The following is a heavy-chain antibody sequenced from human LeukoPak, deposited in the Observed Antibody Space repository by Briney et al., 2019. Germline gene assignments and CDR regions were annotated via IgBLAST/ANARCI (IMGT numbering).Heavy chain of an antibody. CDR2: INPNSGGT. J-gene: IGHJ4*02. D-gene: IGHD2-21*02. CDR1: GYTFTGYY. CDR3: ARVSKVVTAIAFDY. V-gene: IGHV1-2*02. Sequence: GASVKVSCKASGYTFTGYYMHWVRQAPGQGLEWMGWINPNSGGTNYAQTFQGRVTMTRDTSISTAYMELSRLRSDDTAVYYCARVSKVVTAIAFDYWGQGTLVSVSS.